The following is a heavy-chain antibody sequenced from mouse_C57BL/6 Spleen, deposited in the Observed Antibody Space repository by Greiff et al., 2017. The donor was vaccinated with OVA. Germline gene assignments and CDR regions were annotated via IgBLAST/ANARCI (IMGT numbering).Heavy chain of an antibody. CDR1: GYTFTDYY. D-gene: IGHD1-1*01. CDR2: INPSNGGT. J-gene: IGHJ4*01. CDR3: ARQYYGDAMDY. V-gene: IGHV1-19*01. Sequence: EVQLQQSGPVLVKPGASVKMSCKASGYTFTDYYMNWVKQSHGKSLEWIGVINPSNGGTSYNQKFKGKATLTVDKSSSTAYMELNSLTSEDSAVYYCARQYYGDAMDYWGQGTSVTVSS.